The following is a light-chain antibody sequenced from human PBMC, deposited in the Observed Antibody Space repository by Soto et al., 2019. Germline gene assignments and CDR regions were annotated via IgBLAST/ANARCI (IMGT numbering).Light chain of an antibody. CDR3: QQYGSAPRT. CDR2: GAS. V-gene: IGKV3-20*01. Sequence: EIVMTQSPATLSVSPGERSTLSCMASQSVSSNYLAWYQQKGGQAPRLLIYGASTRTTGIPDRFSGSGSGTDFTLTINRLEPEDFAVYYCQQYGSAPRTFGQGTKVDIK. CDR1: QSVSSNY. J-gene: IGKJ1*01.